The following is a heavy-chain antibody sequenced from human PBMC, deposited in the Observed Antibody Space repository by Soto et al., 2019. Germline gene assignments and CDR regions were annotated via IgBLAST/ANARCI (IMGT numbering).Heavy chain of an antibody. J-gene: IGHJ6*02. CDR1: GGTFSSYA. V-gene: IGHV1-69*01. D-gene: IGHD6-13*01. Sequence: QVQLVQSGAEVQKPGSSVKVSCKASGGTFSSYAISWVRQAPGQGLEWMGGIIPIFGTANYAQKFQGRVTITADESTSTAYMELSSLRSEDTAVYYCARDRVAAADDYYGMDVWGQGTTVTVSS. CDR2: IIPIFGTA. CDR3: ARDRVAAADDYYGMDV.